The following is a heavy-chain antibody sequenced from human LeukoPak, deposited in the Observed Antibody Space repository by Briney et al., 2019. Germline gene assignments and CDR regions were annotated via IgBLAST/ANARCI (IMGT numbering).Heavy chain of an antibody. CDR1: GGSISSGGYY. V-gene: IGHV4-61*08. CDR3: ARRAYYSSDFDY. J-gene: IGHJ4*02. CDR2: IYYSGST. D-gene: IGHD4-11*01. Sequence: SQTLSLTCAVSGGSISSGGYYWSWIRQPPGKGLEWIGYIYYSGSTNYNPSLKSRVTISVDTSKNQFSLRLSSVTAADTAVYYCARRAYYSSDFDYWGQGTLVTVSS.